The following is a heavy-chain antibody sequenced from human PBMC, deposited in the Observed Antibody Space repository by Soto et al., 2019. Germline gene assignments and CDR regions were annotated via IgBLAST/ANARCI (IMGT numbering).Heavy chain of an antibody. J-gene: IGHJ4*02. Sequence: SETLSLTCTVSGGSISSSSYYWGWIRQPPGKGLEWIGSIYYSGSTYYNPSLKSRVTISVDTSKNQFSLKLSSVTAADTAVYYCARQTSYVWGSYRYVNWGQGTLVTVSS. CDR1: GGSISSSSYY. V-gene: IGHV4-39*01. CDR2: IYYSGST. D-gene: IGHD3-16*02. CDR3: ARQTSYVWGSYRYVN.